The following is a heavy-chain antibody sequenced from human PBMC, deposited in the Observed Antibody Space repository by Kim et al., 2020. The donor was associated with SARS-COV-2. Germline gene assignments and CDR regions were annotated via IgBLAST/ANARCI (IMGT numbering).Heavy chain of an antibody. CDR1: EFTFSAYC. CDR3: ARSLEVAGTLVYYGMDI. Sequence: GGSLRLSCEASEFTFSAYCITWVRQSAGKGLEWVASIKKDGSETYYMDSVRGRFTVSRDNARNSVHLQMTSLRGEDTAVYYCARSLEVAGTLVYYGMDIWGQGTTVTVSS. CDR2: IKKDGSET. D-gene: IGHD6-19*01. J-gene: IGHJ6*02. V-gene: IGHV3-7*01.